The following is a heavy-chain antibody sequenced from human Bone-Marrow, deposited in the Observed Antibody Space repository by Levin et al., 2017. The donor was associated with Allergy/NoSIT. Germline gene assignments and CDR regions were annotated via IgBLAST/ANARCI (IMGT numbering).Heavy chain of an antibody. CDR2: IWYDGSNK. V-gene: IGHV3-33*01. J-gene: IGHJ4*02. Sequence: LSLTCAASGFTFSSYGMHWVRQAPGKGLEWVAVIWYDGSNKYYADSVKGRFTISRDNSKNTLYLQMNSLRAEDTAVYYCARGEIGNYGGNTDFDYWGQGTLVTVSS. D-gene: IGHD4-23*01. CDR3: ARGEIGNYGGNTDFDY. CDR1: GFTFSSYG.